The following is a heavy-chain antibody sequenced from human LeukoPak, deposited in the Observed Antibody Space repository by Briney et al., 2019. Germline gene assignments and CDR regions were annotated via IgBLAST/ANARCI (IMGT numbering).Heavy chain of an antibody. CDR3: AKGGAQV. CDR1: GFTFSSDA. J-gene: IGHJ4*02. D-gene: IGHD1-26*01. V-gene: IGHV3-23*01. Sequence: GGSLRLSCAASGFTFSSDAMRWVRQALGKGLEWVSAISSSGGSTYYADSVRGRFIISRDSSKNTLYLQTNSLRVEDTAVYYCAKGGAQVGGQGTLVTVSS. CDR2: ISSSGGST.